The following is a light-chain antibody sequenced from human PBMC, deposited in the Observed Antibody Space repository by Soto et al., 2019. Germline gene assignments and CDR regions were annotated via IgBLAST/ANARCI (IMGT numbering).Light chain of an antibody. Sequence: AIQLTQSPSSLSASVGDRVTITCRASQGISSALAWYQQKPGKAPKLLIYDASSLESGVPSRFSGSGSGKDFPHTISSLQPEDFATYYCQQFNNYRALTFGGGTKVKIK. CDR1: QGISSA. J-gene: IGKJ4*01. CDR3: QQFNNYRALT. CDR2: DAS. V-gene: IGKV1D-13*01.